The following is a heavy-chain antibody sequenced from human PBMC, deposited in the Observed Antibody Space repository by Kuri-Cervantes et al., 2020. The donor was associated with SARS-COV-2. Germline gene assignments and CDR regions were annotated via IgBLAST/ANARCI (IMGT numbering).Heavy chain of an antibody. V-gene: IGHV4-34*01. CDR3: ARAIAAADPDY. CDR1: GGSFSGYY. D-gene: IGHD6-13*01. Sequence: SQTLSLTCAVYGGSFSGYYWSWIRQPPGKGLEWIGEINHSGSTNYNPSLKSRVTISVDTSKNQFSLKLSSVTAADTAVYYCARAIAAADPDYWGQGTLVTVSS. J-gene: IGHJ4*02. CDR2: INHSGST.